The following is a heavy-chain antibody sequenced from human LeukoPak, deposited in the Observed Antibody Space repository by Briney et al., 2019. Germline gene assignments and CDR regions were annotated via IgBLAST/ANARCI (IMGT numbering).Heavy chain of an antibody. J-gene: IGHJ4*02. D-gene: IGHD1-26*01. CDR1: GYTFTSYY. V-gene: IGHV1-46*01. CDR3: ASGSYYGFSDY. Sequence: ASVKVSCKASGYTFTSYYMHWVRQAPGQGLEWMGIINPSGGSTSYTQKFQGRVAMTRDTSTSTVYMELSSLRSEDTAVYYCASGSYYGFSDYWGQGTLVTVSS. CDR2: INPSGGST.